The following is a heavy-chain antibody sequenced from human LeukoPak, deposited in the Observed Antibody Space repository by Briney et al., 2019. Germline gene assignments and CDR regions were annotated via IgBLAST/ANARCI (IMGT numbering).Heavy chain of an antibody. CDR2: IYYSGST. CDR3: ARGLTWQGSSLDY. V-gene: IGHV4-31*03. CDR1: GGSISSGGYY. J-gene: IGHJ4*02. Sequence: SQTLSLTCTVSGGSISSGGYYWSWIRQHPGKGLEWIGYIYYSGSTYYNPSLKSRVTISVDTSKNQFSLKLSSVTAADTAEYYCARGLTWQGSSLDYWGQGTLVTVSS. D-gene: IGHD6-13*01.